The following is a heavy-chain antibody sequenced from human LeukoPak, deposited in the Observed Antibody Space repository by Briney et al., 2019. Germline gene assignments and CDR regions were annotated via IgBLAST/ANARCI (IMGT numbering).Heavy chain of an antibody. CDR3: AKLQGSSSWNEYGH. CDR1: GFTFDDYA. J-gene: IGHJ4*02. CDR2: ISWNSGSI. D-gene: IGHD6-13*01. V-gene: IGHV3-9*01. Sequence: GGSLRLSCAASGFTFDDYAMHWVRQAPGKGLEWVSGISWNSGSIGYADSVKGRFTISRDNAKNSLYLQMNSLRAEDTALYYCAKLQGSSSWNEYGHWGKGTLVTVSS.